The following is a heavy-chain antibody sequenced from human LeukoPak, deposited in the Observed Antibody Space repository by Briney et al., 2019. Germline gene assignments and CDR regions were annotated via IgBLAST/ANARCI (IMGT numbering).Heavy chain of an antibody. CDR3: ARDLYSGYELLWDY. J-gene: IGHJ4*02. V-gene: IGHV1-18*04. CDR1: GYTFTSYG. CDR2: ISAYNGNT. D-gene: IGHD5-12*01. Sequence: GASVKVSCKASGYTFTSYGVSWVRQAPGQGLEWMGWISAYNGNTNYAQKLQGRVTMTTDTSTSTAYMELRSLRSDDTAVYYCARDLYSGYELLWDYWGQGTLVTVSS.